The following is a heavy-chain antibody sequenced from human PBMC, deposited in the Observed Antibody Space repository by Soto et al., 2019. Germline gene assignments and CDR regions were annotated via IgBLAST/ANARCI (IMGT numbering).Heavy chain of an antibody. V-gene: IGHV3-33*01. Sequence: PGESLKISCAASGFTFSSYGMHWVRQAPGKGLEWVAVIWYDGSNKYYADSVKGRFTISRDNSKNTLYLQMNSLRAEDTAVYYCSRDGRGYSYGYDFDYWGQGTLVTVSS. CDR1: GFTFSSYG. CDR3: SRDGRGYSYGYDFDY. J-gene: IGHJ4*02. D-gene: IGHD5-18*01. CDR2: IWYDGSNK.